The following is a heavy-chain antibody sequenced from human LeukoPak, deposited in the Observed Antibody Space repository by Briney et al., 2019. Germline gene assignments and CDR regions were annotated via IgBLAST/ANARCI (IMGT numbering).Heavy chain of an antibody. J-gene: IGHJ6*02. V-gene: IGHV1-8*01. CDR2: MNPNSGNT. Sequence: ASVKVSCKASGYTFTSYDINWVRQATGQGLEWMGWMNPNSGNTGYARKFQGRVTMTRNTSISTAYMELSSLRSEDTAVYYCAREGQKRRYYGMDVWGQGTTVTVSS. CDR1: GYTFTSYD. CDR3: AREGQKRRYYGMDV.